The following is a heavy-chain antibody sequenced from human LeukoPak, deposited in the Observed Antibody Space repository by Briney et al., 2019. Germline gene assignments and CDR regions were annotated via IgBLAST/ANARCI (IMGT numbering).Heavy chain of an antibody. Sequence: PGGSLRLSCAASGFSFSIYYMHWVRQAPGKGLVWVSRINSDGTATVYADSVRGRFTISRDNAKNTLYLQMNSLRAEDTAVYYCALYGLGSPHWGQGTLVTVSS. CDR3: ALYGLGSPH. J-gene: IGHJ4*02. V-gene: IGHV3-74*01. CDR1: GFSFSIYY. CDR2: INSDGTAT. D-gene: IGHD3-10*01.